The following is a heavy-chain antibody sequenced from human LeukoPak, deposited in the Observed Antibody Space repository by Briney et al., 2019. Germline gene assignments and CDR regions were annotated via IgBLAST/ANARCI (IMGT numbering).Heavy chain of an antibody. CDR3: ARVSYYDSSGLMDY. Sequence: PSETLSLTCTVSGGSISSYYWSWIRQPPGKGLEWIGYIYYSGSTNYNPSLKSRVTISVDTSKNQFSLKLSSVTAADTAVYYCARVSYYDSSGLMDYWGQGTLVTASS. V-gene: IGHV4-59*01. D-gene: IGHD3-22*01. CDR2: IYYSGST. CDR1: GGSISSYY. J-gene: IGHJ4*02.